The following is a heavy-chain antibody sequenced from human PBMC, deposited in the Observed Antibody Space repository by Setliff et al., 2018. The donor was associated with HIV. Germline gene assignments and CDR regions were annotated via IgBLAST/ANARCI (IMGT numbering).Heavy chain of an antibody. V-gene: IGHV1-69*13. CDR1: RGTFTSYA. D-gene: IGHD3-22*01. CDR3: ARGTLNQNYYNTYGPFDY. CDR2: IIPMFGTA. Sequence: GASVKVSCKASRGTFTSYAFSWVRQAPGQGLEWMGGIIPMFGTASYAQKFQGRVTITADESTSTAYMDLNSLRSEDTAVYYCARGTLNQNYYNTYGPFDYWGQGTLVTVSS. J-gene: IGHJ4*02.